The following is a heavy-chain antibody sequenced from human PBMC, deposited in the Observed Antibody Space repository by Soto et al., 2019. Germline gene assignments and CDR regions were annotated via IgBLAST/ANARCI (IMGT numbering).Heavy chain of an antibody. J-gene: IGHJ2*01. CDR3: ARDFDVNTALDYWYFDL. CDR1: GGSTSGKY. D-gene: IGHD3-9*01. V-gene: IGHV4-4*07. CDR2: IYSSGRT. Sequence: QVHLQESGPGVVKASETLSLTCSLSGGSTSGKYWSWIRQSAGKGLEWIGRIYSSGRTHYNPSLGSRVSMSVAQNSSSIRLTSVTAADTAIYYCARDFDVNTALDYWYFDLWGRGTQVSVSS.